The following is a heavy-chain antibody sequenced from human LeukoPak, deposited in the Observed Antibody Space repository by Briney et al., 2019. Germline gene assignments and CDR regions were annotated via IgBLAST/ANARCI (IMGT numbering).Heavy chain of an antibody. CDR2: ISADNGNT. CDR1: GYTFTSYG. V-gene: IGHV1-18*01. CDR3: ARDKLARDWFDP. Sequence: ASVKVSCKASGYTFTSYGISWVRQAPGQGLEWMGWISADNGNTNYAQKLQGRVTVTTDTSTSTAHMELRSLRSDDTAVYYCARDKLARDWFDPWGQGTLVAVSS. D-gene: IGHD3-3*02. J-gene: IGHJ5*02.